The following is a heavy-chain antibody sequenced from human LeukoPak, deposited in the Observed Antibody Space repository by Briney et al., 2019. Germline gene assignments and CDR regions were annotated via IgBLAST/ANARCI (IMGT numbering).Heavy chain of an antibody. CDR2: IIPILGIA. J-gene: IGHJ4*02. CDR3: ASPGIAAAGLDY. CDR1: GYSFTNYG. V-gene: IGHV1-69*04. Sequence: ASVKVSCKASGYSFTNYGISWVRQAPGQGLEWMGRIIPILGIANYAQKFQGRVTITADKSTSTAYMELSSLRSEDTAVYYCASPGIAAAGLDYWGQGTLVTVSS. D-gene: IGHD6-13*01.